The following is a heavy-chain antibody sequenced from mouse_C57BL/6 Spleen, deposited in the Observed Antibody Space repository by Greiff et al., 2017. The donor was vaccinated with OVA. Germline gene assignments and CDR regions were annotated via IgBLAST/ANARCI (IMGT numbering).Heavy chain of an antibody. CDR2: IWGGGST. V-gene: IGHV2-9*01. CDR1: GFSLTSYG. CDR3: AKHGDYYGSSEGWYFDV. Sequence: VKLQESGPGLVAPSQSLSITCTVSGFSLTSYGVDWVRQPPGKGLEWLGVIWGGGSTNYNSALMSRLSISKDNSKSQVFLKMNSLHTDDTAMYYCAKHGDYYGSSEGWYFDVWGTGTTVTVSS. D-gene: IGHD1-1*01. J-gene: IGHJ1*03.